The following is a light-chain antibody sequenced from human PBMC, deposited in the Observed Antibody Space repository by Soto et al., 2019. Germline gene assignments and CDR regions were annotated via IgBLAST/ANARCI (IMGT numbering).Light chain of an antibody. CDR1: QSVDRN. J-gene: IGKJ4*01. V-gene: IGKV3D-15*01. CDR2: GAS. Sequence: EIVMTQSPGTLSVSTEEGATLSCRASQSVDRNLAWYQQKPGQAPRLLIYGASTRPTGIPDRFSGSGSGTEFSLTISSLQSEDFAVYYCQQYDSWPLTFGGGTNVEIK. CDR3: QQYDSWPLT.